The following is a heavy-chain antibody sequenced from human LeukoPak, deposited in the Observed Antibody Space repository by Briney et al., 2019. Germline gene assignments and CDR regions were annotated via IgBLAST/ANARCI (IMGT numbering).Heavy chain of an antibody. CDR2: IYYSGST. V-gene: IGHV4-39*01. J-gene: IGHJ4*02. Sequence: KASETLSLTRTVSGGSISSSSYYWGWIRQPPGKGLEWIGSIYYSGSTYYNPSLKSRVTISVDTSKNQFSLKLSSVTAADTAVYYCARQSQYYDILTGYTPTYYFDYWGQGTLVTVSS. CDR3: ARQSQYYDILTGYTPTYYFDY. CDR1: GGSISSSSYY. D-gene: IGHD3-9*01.